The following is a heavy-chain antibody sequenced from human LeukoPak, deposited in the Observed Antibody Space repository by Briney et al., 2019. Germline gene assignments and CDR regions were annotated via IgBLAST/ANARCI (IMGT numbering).Heavy chain of an antibody. D-gene: IGHD5-18*01. Sequence: SGTLSLTCTVSGGSISSGDYYWSWIRQPPGKGLEWIGYIYYSGSTYYNPSLKSRVTISVDTSKNQFSLKLSSVTAADTAVYYCARAGTDTAMVPYNWFDPWGQGTLVTVSS. J-gene: IGHJ5*02. CDR2: IYYSGST. CDR3: ARAGTDTAMVPYNWFDP. V-gene: IGHV4-30-4*01. CDR1: GGSISSGDYY.